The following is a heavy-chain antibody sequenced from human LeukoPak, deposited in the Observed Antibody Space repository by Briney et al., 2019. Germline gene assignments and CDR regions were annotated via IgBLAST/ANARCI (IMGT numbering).Heavy chain of an antibody. CDR3: AREKGYSSPFDY. J-gene: IGHJ4*02. Sequence: ASVKVSCKASGYTFTSYGISWVRQAPGQGLEWMGWISAYNGNTNYAQKFQGRVTMTRDMSTSTVYMELSSLRSEDTAVYYCAREKGYSSPFDYWGQGTLVTVSS. D-gene: IGHD6-13*01. CDR2: ISAYNGNT. CDR1: GYTFTSYG. V-gene: IGHV1-18*01.